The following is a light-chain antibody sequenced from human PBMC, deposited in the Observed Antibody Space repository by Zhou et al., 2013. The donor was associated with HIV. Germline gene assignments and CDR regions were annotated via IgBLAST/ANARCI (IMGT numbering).Light chain of an antibody. V-gene: IGKV1-27*01. Sequence: DIQMTQSPSSLSASVGDRVTITCRASQGVTNYLAWYQHKPGRVPRLLIYGASTLQSGVPSRFAGSGSGTDFALTISNLQPEDIATYYCQNYNSAPTWT. CDR1: QGVTNY. CDR3: QNYNSAPTWT. J-gene: IGKJ1*01. CDR2: GAS.